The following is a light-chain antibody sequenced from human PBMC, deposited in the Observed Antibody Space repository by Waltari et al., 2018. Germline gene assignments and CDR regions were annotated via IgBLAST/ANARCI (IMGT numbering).Light chain of an antibody. V-gene: IGLV2-8*01. Sequence: HSALTQPPSASGSPGQSVTISRTATGTYGGDFNLVSWYQQRPGKAPKLLMFELNKRPSGVSSRFSGSKSANAASLTISGLQAEDEGDYYCGSYTVTNNLYVFGTGTKVTVL. CDR2: ELN. CDR1: GTYGGDFNL. J-gene: IGLJ1*01. CDR3: GSYTVTNNLYV.